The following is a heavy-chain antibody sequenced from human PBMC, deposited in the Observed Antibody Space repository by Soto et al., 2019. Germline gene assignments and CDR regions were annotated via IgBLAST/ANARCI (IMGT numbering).Heavy chain of an antibody. CDR1: GGSFSSYA. Sequence: QVHLVQSGAEVKKPGSSVKVSCRASGGSFSSYAISWVRQAPGHGPEWMGGIIPMYGTTHYAQSFQGRVTITADESTSTAYMELRSLRSDDTAVYYCARGYIAVAGSGNNPDYWGQGTLVTVSS. D-gene: IGHD6-19*01. CDR3: ARGYIAVAGSGNNPDY. J-gene: IGHJ4*02. CDR2: IIPMYGTT. V-gene: IGHV1-69*01.